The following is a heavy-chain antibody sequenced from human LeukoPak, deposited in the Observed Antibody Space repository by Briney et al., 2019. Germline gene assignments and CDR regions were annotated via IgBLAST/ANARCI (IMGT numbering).Heavy chain of an antibody. V-gene: IGHV1-18*01. Sequence: GASVKVSCKASGYTFTNYGISWVRQAPGQGLEWMGWISGYNGNTNYAQKFQYRVTMTTDTSTSTAYMELRSLRSDDTAVYYCARLRRKNYYDSSGYYWDYWGQGTLVTVSS. J-gene: IGHJ4*02. CDR1: GYTFTNYG. CDR2: ISGYNGNT. D-gene: IGHD3-22*01. CDR3: ARLRRKNYYDSSGYYWDY.